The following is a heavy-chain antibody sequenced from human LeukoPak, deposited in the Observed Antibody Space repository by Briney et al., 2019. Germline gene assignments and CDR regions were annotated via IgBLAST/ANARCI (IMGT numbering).Heavy chain of an antibody. CDR1: GFSFSTNG. J-gene: IGHJ4*02. Sequence: GGSLRLSCAASGFSFSTNGMSWVRQAPGKGLELVSAISGTTDTTNYADSVKGRFTISRDNSKNTLYLQMSSLRAEDTAVYYCVVWKGDYTVDYWGQGTLVTVSS. CDR3: VVWKGDYTVDY. V-gene: IGHV3-23*01. CDR2: ISGTTDTT. D-gene: IGHD4-17*01.